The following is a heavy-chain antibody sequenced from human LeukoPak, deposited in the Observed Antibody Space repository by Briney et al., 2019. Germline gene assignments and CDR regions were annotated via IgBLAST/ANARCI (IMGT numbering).Heavy chain of an antibody. CDR1: GYTFTDYY. CDR3: ARANFLYCSSTSCLLDY. V-gene: IGHV1-2*02. Sequence: GASVKVSCKASGYTFTDYYMHWVRQAPGQGIEWMGWINPNDGDTYYAQKFQGRVTMTRDTSISTAHMGVSRLRSDDTAVYYCARANFLYCSSTSCLLDYWGQGTLVTVSS. D-gene: IGHD2-2*01. J-gene: IGHJ4*02. CDR2: INPNDGDT.